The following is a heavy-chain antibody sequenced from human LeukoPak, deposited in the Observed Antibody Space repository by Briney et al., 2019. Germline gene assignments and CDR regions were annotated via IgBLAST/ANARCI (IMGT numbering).Heavy chain of an antibody. J-gene: IGHJ4*02. CDR3: AKDNRRHYTSGPNPDSLH. Sequence: GGSLRLSCAGSGFIFNNYAMHWARQPPGKGLEWVSGISWNSGTIDYADSVRGRFTISRDNAKNSLYLQMDSLRVEDTAFYYCAKDNRRHYTSGPNPDSLHWGQGALVTVSS. CDR2: ISWNSGTI. D-gene: IGHD6-19*01. CDR1: GFIFNNYA. V-gene: IGHV3-9*01.